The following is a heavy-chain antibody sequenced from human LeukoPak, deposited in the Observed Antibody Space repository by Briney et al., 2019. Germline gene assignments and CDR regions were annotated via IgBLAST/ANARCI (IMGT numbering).Heavy chain of an antibody. J-gene: IGHJ4*02. D-gene: IGHD3-10*01. CDR2: ISGSGGST. CDR3: AKDHEDYYGSSIGFDY. Sequence: SLRLSCAASGFTFSSYAMSWVRQAPGKGLEWVSAISGSGGSTYYADSVKGRFTISRDNSKNTLYLQMNSLRAEDTAVYYCAKDHEDYYGSSIGFDYWGQGTLVTVSS. V-gene: IGHV3-23*01. CDR1: GFTFSSYA.